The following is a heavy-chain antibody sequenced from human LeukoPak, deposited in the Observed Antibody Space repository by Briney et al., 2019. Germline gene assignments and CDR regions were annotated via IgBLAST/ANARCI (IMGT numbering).Heavy chain of an antibody. CDR1: GYTSTSYG. J-gene: IGHJ4*02. Sequence: GASVKVSCKASGYTSTSYGISWVRQAPGQGLEWMGWISAYNGNTNYAQKLQGRVTMTTDTSTSTAYMELRSLRSDDTAVYYCARVARASGGSCYDYWGQGTLVTVSS. CDR3: ARVARASGGSCYDY. D-gene: IGHD2-15*01. V-gene: IGHV1-18*01. CDR2: ISAYNGNT.